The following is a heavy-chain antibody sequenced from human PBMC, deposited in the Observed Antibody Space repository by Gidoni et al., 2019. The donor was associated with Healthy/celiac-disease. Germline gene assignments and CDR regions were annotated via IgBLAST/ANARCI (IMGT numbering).Heavy chain of an antibody. D-gene: IGHD3-22*01. CDR2: ISYDGSNK. Sequence: QVQLVESGGGVVQPGRSLRLSCSAYGFPFSGYAMHGVRQAPGKGLGWVAVISYDGSNKYYADSVKGRFTISRDNSKNTLYLQMNSLRAEDTAVYYCARDGRVYYYDSSGYYAFFDYWGQGTLVTVSS. CDR1: GFPFSGYA. CDR3: ARDGRVYYYDSSGYYAFFDY. V-gene: IGHV3-30*01. J-gene: IGHJ4*02.